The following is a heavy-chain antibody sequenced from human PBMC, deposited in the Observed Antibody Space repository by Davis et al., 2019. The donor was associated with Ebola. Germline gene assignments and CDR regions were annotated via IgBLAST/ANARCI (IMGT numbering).Heavy chain of an antibody. V-gene: IGHV1-8*02. Sequence: ASVKVSCKASGYTFNSYYIHWVRQATGQGLEWMGWMNPNSGNTGYAQKFQGRVTMTRNTSISTAYMEVSSLRSEDTAVYFCARGNYDFWSGYHNWFDPWGQGTLVTVSS. D-gene: IGHD3-3*01. CDR1: GYTFNSYY. J-gene: IGHJ5*02. CDR2: MNPNSGNT. CDR3: ARGNYDFWSGYHNWFDP.